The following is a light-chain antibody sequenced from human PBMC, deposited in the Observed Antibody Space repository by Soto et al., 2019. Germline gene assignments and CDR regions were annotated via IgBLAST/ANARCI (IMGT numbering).Light chain of an antibody. Sequence: AIQVTQSPSSLSASVGDTVTITCRASQGISSAFAWYQQKPGKVPRLLIYDVFNLQSGVPSRFSGSGSGTDFTLTISRLQPEDFATYYWQQLETSPLTFGQGTRLEVK. CDR1: QGISSA. V-gene: IGKV1-13*02. CDR3: QQLETSPLT. J-gene: IGKJ5*01. CDR2: DVF.